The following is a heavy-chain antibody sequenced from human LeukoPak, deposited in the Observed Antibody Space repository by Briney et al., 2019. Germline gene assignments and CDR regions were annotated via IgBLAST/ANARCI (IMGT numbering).Heavy chain of an antibody. CDR2: IDPSDSYI. D-gene: IGHD5-12*01. CDR1: GYSFTSYW. CDR3: ARLLVGYSGYDPSKVDDY. V-gene: IGHV5-10-1*01. Sequence: GESLRISCKGSGYSFTSYWISWVRQMPGKGLEWMGRIDPSDSYINYSPSFQGHVTISADKSISTAYLQWSSLKASDTAMYYCARLLVGYSGYDPSKVDDYWGQGTLVTVSS. J-gene: IGHJ4*02.